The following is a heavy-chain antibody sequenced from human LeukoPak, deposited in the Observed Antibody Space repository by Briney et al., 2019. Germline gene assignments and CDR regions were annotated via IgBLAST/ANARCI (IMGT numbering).Heavy chain of an antibody. CDR1: GFTFSNYN. V-gene: IGHV3-48*04. CDR2: ISTSSGTV. D-gene: IGHD6-19*01. J-gene: IGHJ4*02. Sequence: GGSLRLSCAASGFTFSNYNLNWVRQAPGKGLEWVSYISTSSGTVFYADSVKGRFTISRDNAKNSLYLQMNSLRAEDAAVYYCARVRYDSGWYDYWGQGALVTVSS. CDR3: ARVRYDSGWYDY.